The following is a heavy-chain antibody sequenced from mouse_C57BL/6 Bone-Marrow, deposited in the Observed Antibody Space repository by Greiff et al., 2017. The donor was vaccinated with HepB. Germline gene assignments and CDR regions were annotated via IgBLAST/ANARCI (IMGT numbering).Heavy chain of an antibody. CDR1: GLTFSSYG. Sequence: EVMLVESGGDLVKPGGSLKLSCAASGLTFSSYGMSWVRQTPDKRLEWVATISSGGSYTYYPDSVKGRFTISRDNSKNTLYLQMSSLKSEDTAMYYCARHNYSNYRFAYWGQGTLVTVSA. J-gene: IGHJ3*01. CDR3: ARHNYSNYRFAY. CDR2: ISSGGSYT. V-gene: IGHV5-6*01. D-gene: IGHD2-5*01.